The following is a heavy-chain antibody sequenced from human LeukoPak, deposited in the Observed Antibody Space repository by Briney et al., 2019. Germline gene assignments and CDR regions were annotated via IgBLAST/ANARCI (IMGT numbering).Heavy chain of an antibody. J-gene: IGHJ4*02. CDR1: GFTISSHY. D-gene: IGHD4-17*01. CDR2: IHSGGST. Sequence: GGSLRLSCSVSGFTISSHYMAWVRQVPGKGPEWVSLIHSGGSTYYADSVKGRFTISRDNSKNTLYLQMNSLRAEDTAVYYCARENYGDDGDYWGQGTLVTVSS. V-gene: IGHV3-66*01. CDR3: ARENYGDDGDY.